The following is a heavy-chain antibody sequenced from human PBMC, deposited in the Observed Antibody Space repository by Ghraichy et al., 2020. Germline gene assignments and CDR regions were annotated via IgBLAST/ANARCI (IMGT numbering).Heavy chain of an antibody. CDR3: ARASWSYKRSLDY. J-gene: IGHJ4*02. CDR2: INSDGSST. D-gene: IGHD1-26*01. CDR1: GFTFSSYW. Sequence: LSLTCAASGFTFSSYWMHWVRQAPGKGLVWVSRINSDGSSTSYADSVKGRFTISRDNAKNTLYLQMNSLRAEDTAVYYCARASWSYKRSLDYWGQGTLVTVSS. V-gene: IGHV3-74*01.